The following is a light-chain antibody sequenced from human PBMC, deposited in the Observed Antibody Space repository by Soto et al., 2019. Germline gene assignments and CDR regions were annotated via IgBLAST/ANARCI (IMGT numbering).Light chain of an antibody. Sequence: DIQITQSPSPLSASVGDRVTITCRASQSISSHLNWYQQKPGKAPNLLIYAASSLQSGVPSRFSGSGSGTDFTLTISSLQPEDFATYYCQQSYNTPITFGQGTRLEIK. CDR2: AAS. V-gene: IGKV1-39*01. CDR3: QQSYNTPIT. J-gene: IGKJ5*01. CDR1: QSISSH.